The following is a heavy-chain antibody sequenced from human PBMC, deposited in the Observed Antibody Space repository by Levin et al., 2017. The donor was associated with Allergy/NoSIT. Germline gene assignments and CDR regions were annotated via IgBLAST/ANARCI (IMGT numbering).Heavy chain of an antibody. Sequence: GESLKISCAASGFTFNTHAMTWVRQPPGKGLEWVSVISGGGTSTFYADSVKGRFTISRDNSKNTLFLQMNSLRAEDTAVYFCAKGSTPRLTTVRVVINEVFDYWGQGSLVTVSS. D-gene: IGHD3-22*01. CDR2: ISGGGTST. CDR1: GFTFNTHA. J-gene: IGHJ4*02. CDR3: AKGSTPRLTTVRVVINEVFDY. V-gene: IGHV3-23*01.